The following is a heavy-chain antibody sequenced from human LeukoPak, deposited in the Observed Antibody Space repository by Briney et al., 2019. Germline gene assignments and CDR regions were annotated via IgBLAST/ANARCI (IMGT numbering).Heavy chain of an antibody. J-gene: IGHJ4*02. Sequence: SETLSLTCTVSGGSISSSSYYWGWIRQPPGKGLEWIGSIYYSGSTYYNPSLKSRVTISVDTSKNRFSLNLSSVTAADTAVYYCARLYYDSSGYYQICYFDYWGQGTLVTVSS. CDR3: ARLYYDSSGYYQICYFDY. D-gene: IGHD3-22*01. V-gene: IGHV4-39*01. CDR2: IYYSGST. CDR1: GGSISSSSYY.